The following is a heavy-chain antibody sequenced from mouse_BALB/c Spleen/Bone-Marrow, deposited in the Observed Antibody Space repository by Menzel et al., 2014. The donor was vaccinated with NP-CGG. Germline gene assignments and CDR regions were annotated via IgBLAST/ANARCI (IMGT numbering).Heavy chain of an antibody. CDR1: GYTFTDYN. D-gene: IGHD5-1*01. CDR3: ARSEPVPYAMDY. CDR2: INPNNGGT. V-gene: IGHV1-18*01. J-gene: IGHJ4*01. Sequence: EVQLQQSGPELVKPGASVKIPCKASGYTFTDYNMDWVKQSHGKSLEWIGDINPNNGGTIYNQKFKGKATLTVDKSSSTAYMELRSLTSEDTAVYYCARSEPVPYAMDYLGQGTSVTVSS.